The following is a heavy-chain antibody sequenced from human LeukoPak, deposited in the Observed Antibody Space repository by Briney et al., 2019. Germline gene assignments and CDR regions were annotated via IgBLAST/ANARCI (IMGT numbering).Heavy chain of an antibody. Sequence: GGSLRLSCAAAGFTFSSDGMHWVRQAPGKGLEWVALISFAGVKTAYADSVKGRFTISRDSSQNTLYLQMNSLRAEDTAVYYCAKDCGRKRAAYGMDVWGQGTTVTVSS. V-gene: IGHV3-30*18. D-gene: IGHD2-21*01. J-gene: IGHJ6*02. CDR1: GFTFSSDG. CDR2: ISFAGVKT. CDR3: AKDCGRKRAAYGMDV.